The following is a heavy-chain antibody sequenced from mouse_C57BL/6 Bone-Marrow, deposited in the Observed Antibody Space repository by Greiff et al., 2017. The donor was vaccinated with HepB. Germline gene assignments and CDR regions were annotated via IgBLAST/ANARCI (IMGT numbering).Heavy chain of an antibody. CDR2: IDPSDSYT. D-gene: IGHD1-1*01. V-gene: IGHV1-69*01. Sequence: VQLQQPGAELVMPGASVKLSCKASGYTFTSYWMHWVKQRPGQGLEWIGEIDPSDSYTNYNQKFKGKSTLTVDKSSSTAYMQLSSLTSEDSAVYDCARWPSYYGSSPFDYWGQGTSLTVSS. CDR3: ARWPSYYGSSPFDY. CDR1: GYTFTSYW. J-gene: IGHJ2*02.